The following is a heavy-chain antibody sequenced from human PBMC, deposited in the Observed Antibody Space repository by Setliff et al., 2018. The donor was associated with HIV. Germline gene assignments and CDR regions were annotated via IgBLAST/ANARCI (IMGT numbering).Heavy chain of an antibody. Sequence: PSETLSLTCAFYGASFTDYYWNWIRQPPGKGLEWIGEIHHTGHINYNPSFNSRVTISVDTSKYQFSLKLSSVTAADTAVFYCARLTTTYYYDSSAYYHPVWGQGTLVTISS. CDR3: ARLTTTYYYDSSAYYHPV. CDR1: GASFTDYY. J-gene: IGHJ4*02. CDR2: IHHTGHI. V-gene: IGHV4-34*01. D-gene: IGHD3-22*01.